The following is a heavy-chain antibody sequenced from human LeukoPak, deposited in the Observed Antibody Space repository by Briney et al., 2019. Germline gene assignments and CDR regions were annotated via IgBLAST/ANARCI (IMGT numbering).Heavy chain of an antibody. D-gene: IGHD3-22*01. CDR1: GFTFSSYS. J-gene: IGHJ4*02. CDR3: ARDPSYYYDSSGPVFDY. Sequence: PGGSLRLSCAASGFTFSSYSMNWVRQAPGKGLEWVSSISSSSSYIYYADSVKGRFTISRDNAKNSLYLQINSLRAEDTAAYYCARDPSYYYDSSGPVFDYWGQGTLVTVSS. V-gene: IGHV3-21*01. CDR2: ISSSSSYI.